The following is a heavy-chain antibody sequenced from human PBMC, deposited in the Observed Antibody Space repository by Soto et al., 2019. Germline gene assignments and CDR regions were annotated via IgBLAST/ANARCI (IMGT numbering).Heavy chain of an antibody. CDR2: IFYDGTEK. D-gene: IGHD3-16*01. CDR1: GFTFRQYG. Sequence: QVQLVESGGGVFQPGTSLRLSCAASGFTFRQYGMHWVRQAPGKGLDWVAVIFYDGTEKYYADSVKGRFTISRDNPGNMVYLQMNSLRAEDTAVYYCVRGWGSLIHPSCLDIWGQGTTVVVSS. V-gene: IGHV3-33*01. J-gene: IGHJ3*02. CDR3: VRGWGSLIHPSCLDI.